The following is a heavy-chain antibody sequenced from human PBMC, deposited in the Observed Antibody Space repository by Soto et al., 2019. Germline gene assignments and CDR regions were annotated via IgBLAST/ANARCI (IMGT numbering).Heavy chain of an antibody. Sequence: SETLSLTCTVSGGSISSGGYYWSWIRQHPGKGLEWIGYIYYSGSTYYNPSLKSRVTISVDTSKNQFSLKLSSVTAADTAVYYCARGRPRFLEWLHWLDPWGQGTLVTVSS. D-gene: IGHD3-3*01. CDR3: ARGRPRFLEWLHWLDP. CDR2: IYYSGST. J-gene: IGHJ5*02. CDR1: GGSISSGGYY. V-gene: IGHV4-31*03.